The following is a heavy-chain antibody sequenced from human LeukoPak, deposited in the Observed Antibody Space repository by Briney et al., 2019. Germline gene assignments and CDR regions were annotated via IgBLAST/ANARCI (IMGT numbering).Heavy chain of an antibody. D-gene: IGHD2-2*01. J-gene: IGHJ3*02. V-gene: IGHV3-74*01. CDR1: GFTFSSYW. CDR3: ARAVKSVYNDIVVVPAAIPI. CDR2: INTDGSST. Sequence: PGGSLRLSCAASGFTFSSYWMHWVRQAPGKGLVWVSRINTDGSSTSYVDSVKGRFTISRDNAKNTLYLQMNSLRAEDTAVYYCARAVKSVYNDIVVVPAAIPIWGQGTMVTVSS.